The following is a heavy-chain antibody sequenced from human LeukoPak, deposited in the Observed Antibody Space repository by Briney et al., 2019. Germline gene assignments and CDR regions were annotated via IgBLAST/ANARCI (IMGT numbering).Heavy chain of an antibody. Sequence: SETLSLTCAVYGGSFSGYYWSWIRQPPGKGLEWIGEINHSGSTNYNPSLKSRVTISVDTSKNQFSLKLSSVTAADTAVYYCARVGYSYGMDVWGQGTTVTVSS. CDR1: GGSFSGYY. D-gene: IGHD5-18*01. CDR3: ARVGYSYGMDV. V-gene: IGHV4-34*01. J-gene: IGHJ6*02. CDR2: INHSGST.